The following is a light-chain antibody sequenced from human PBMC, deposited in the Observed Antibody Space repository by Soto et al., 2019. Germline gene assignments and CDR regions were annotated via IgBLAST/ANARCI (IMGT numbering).Light chain of an antibody. CDR1: HGISNY. J-gene: IGKJ1*01. V-gene: IGKV1-27*01. CDR2: AAS. CDR3: QKYNSAPPWT. Sequence: DIQMTQSPSSLSASVGDRVTITCRASHGISNYLAWYQQKPGKVPKVLIYAASTLQSGVPSRFSGSGSGTDFTLTISSLQPEDVATYYCQKYNSAPPWTFGQGTKVDIK.